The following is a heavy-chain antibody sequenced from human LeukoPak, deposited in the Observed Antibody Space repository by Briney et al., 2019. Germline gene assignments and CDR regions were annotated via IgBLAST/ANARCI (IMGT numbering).Heavy chain of an antibody. CDR2: ISAYNGNT. J-gene: IGHJ4*02. D-gene: IGHD3-22*01. Sequence: ASVKASCKASGYTFTSYGISWVRQAPGQGLEWMGWISAYNGNTNYAQKLQGRATMTTDTSTSTAYMELRSLRSDDTAVYYCARDYDSSGYYYLYYFDYWGQGTLVTVSS. CDR1: GYTFTSYG. V-gene: IGHV1-18*01. CDR3: ARDYDSSGYYYLYYFDY.